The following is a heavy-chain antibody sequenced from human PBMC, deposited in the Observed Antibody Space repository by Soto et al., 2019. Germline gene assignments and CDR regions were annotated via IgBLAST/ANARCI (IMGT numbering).Heavy chain of an antibody. CDR1: GYTFTSYD. CDR3: ARGPPYGDSHPYYSYYYMDV. CDR2: MNPNSGNT. D-gene: IGHD4-17*01. J-gene: IGHJ6*03. Sequence: ASVKVSCKASGYTFTSYDINWVRQATGQGLEWMGWMNPNSGNTGYAQKFQGRVTMTRNTSISTAYMELSSLRSEDTAVYYCARGPPYGDSHPYYSYYYMDVWGKGTTVTVS. V-gene: IGHV1-8*01.